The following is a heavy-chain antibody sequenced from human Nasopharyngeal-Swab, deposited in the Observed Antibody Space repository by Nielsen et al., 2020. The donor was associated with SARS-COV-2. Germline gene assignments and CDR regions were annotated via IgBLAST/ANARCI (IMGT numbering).Heavy chain of an antibody. Sequence: RQRPGKGLAWVSLIFGGGSTYYGDSMKGRFIISRDKSKDTLYLQMNSLRVEDTALYYWVGKSRYVSAPDNWGQGTLVTVSS. J-gene: IGHJ4*02. CDR2: IFGGGST. CDR3: VGKSRYVSAPDN. V-gene: IGHV3-53*01. D-gene: IGHD6-25*01.